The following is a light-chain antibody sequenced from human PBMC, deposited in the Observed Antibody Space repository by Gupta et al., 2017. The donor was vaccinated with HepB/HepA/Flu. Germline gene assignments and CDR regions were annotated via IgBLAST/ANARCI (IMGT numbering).Light chain of an antibody. CDR3: NLGV. Sequence: QSALTQPPSASGYPGQSVTISCTGTIRDIGGYNSVSWYQQHPGKAPKLMIYEVSKRPSGVPDRFSGSKSGNTASLTSSGLQAEDEADYYCNLGVFGTGTKVTVL. CDR1: IRDIGGYNS. V-gene: IGLV2-8*01. J-gene: IGLJ1*01. CDR2: EVS.